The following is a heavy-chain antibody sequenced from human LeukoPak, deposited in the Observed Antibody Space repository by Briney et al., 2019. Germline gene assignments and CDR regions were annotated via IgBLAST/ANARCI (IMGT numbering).Heavy chain of an antibody. V-gene: IGHV1-69*13. CDR1: GGTFSSYA. CDR2: IIPIFGTA. D-gene: IGHD6-19*01. J-gene: IGHJ4*02. CDR3: ARGVRGVAGTFDY. Sequence: SVKVSCKASGGTFSSYAISWVRQAPGQGLEWMGGIIPIFGTANYAQKFQGRVTITADESTSTAYMELSSLRSEDTAVYYCARGVRGVAGTFDYWGQGTLVTVSS.